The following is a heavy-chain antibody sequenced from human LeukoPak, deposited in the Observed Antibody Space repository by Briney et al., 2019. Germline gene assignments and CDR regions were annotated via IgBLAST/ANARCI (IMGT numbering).Heavy chain of an antibody. CDR2: IIPILGIA. CDR1: GGTFSSYT. V-gene: IGHV1-69*02. Sequence: ASVKVSCKASGGTFSSYTISWVRQAPGQGLEWMGRIIPILGIANYAQKFQGRVTITADKSTSTAYMELSSLRSEDTAVYYCASLWLGYCSSTSCSNYGMDVWGQGTTVTVSS. D-gene: IGHD2-2*01. J-gene: IGHJ6*02. CDR3: ASLWLGYCSSTSCSNYGMDV.